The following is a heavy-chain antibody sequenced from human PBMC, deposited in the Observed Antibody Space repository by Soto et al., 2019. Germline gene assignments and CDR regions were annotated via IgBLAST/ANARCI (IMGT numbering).Heavy chain of an antibody. D-gene: IGHD3-10*01. CDR1: GNTVTSYD. CDR2: INPNSGNI. V-gene: IGHV1-8*01. J-gene: IGHJ4*02. Sequence: ASVKVACKASGNTVTSYDINWWRQATGHGLEWMGWINPNSGNIGYAQKFQGRVTMTRDTAIRTAYMEVSRLRSDDTAVYYCARGRASGSYYLLDSWGQGTLVTVSS. CDR3: ARGRASGSYYLLDS.